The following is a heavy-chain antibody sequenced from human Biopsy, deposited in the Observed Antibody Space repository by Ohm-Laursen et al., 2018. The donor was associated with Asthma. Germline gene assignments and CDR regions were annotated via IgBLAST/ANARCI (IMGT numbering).Heavy chain of an antibody. CDR1: GYTLTDLS. V-gene: IGHV1-24*01. Sequence: GASVKVSCKISGYTLTDLSMHWVRQAPGRGLEWMGGHDHQEGGTVNARRFQGRVTMTEDTSTDTAYMELSSLSSDDMAVYYCASDFPKDYVRYNFQFWVQGTLVTVSS. CDR3: ASDFPKDYVRYNFQF. J-gene: IGHJ4*02. D-gene: IGHD4-17*01. CDR2: HDHQEGGT.